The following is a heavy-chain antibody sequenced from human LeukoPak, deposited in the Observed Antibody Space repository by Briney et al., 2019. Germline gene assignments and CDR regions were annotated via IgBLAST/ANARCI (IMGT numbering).Heavy chain of an antibody. D-gene: IGHD1-26*01. J-gene: IGHJ4*02. CDR3: TRGGAGYPFDY. CDR2: IYSDGYT. Sequence: GGSLRLSCAVSGLIVSSNYMSWVRQAPGKGLEWVSTIYSDGYTYYAGSVKGRFTISRDNSKKTLYLQMNSLRAEDTAVYCCTRGGAGYPFDYWGQGTLVTVSS. V-gene: IGHV3-53*01. CDR1: GLIVSSNY.